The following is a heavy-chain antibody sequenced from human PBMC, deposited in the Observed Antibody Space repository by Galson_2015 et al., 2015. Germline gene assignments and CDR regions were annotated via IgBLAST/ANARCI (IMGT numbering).Heavy chain of an antibody. Sequence: SLRLSCAASGFSVSSIGVSWVRQAPGKGLEWVSSISKGGVTYYADSVKGRFTISRDSSRNTVYMQMNSLTAEDTAVYSCASLHYGPWGQGTLVTVSS. CDR1: GFSVSSIG. V-gene: IGHV3-23*01. J-gene: IGHJ5*02. D-gene: IGHD3-10*01. CDR2: ISKGGVT. CDR3: ASLHYGP.